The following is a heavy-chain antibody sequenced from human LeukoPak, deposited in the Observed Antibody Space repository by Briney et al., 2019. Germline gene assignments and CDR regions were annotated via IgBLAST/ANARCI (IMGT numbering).Heavy chain of an antibody. D-gene: IGHD3-22*01. J-gene: IGHJ6*02. Sequence: SEILSLTCTVSGGSISDSYLSWIRQPAGKGLEWIGRMYVTGTTNYNPSLRSRVTMSMDTSKNQFSLRLSSVTAADTAVYYCAGENYYDSSGYSEGMDVWGQGTTVIVSS. V-gene: IGHV4-4*07. CDR2: MYVTGTT. CDR1: GGSISDSY. CDR3: AGENYYDSSGYSEGMDV.